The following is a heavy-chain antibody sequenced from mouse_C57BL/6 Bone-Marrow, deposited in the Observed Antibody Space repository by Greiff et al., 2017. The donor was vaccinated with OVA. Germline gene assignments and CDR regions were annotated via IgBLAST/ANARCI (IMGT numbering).Heavy chain of an antibody. V-gene: IGHV1-62-2*01. J-gene: IGHJ1*03. CDR3: ARHENRPFITTVAPYFDV. D-gene: IGHD1-1*01. Sequence: QVQLKESGAELVKPGASVKLSCKASGYPFTGYTIHWVKQRSGQGLEWIGWFYPGSGSIKYNEKFKDKATLTADKSSSTVYMELSRLTSEDSAVYFCARHENRPFITTVAPYFDVWGTGTTVTVSS. CDR1: GYPFTGYT. CDR2: FYPGSGSI.